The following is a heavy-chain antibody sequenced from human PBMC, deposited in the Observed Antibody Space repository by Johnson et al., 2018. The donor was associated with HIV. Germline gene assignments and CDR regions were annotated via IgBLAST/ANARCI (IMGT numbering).Heavy chain of an antibody. CDR1: GFTFDDYG. V-gene: IGHV3-66*01. CDR2: IYSGGST. CDR3: ARDTGIAARSGAFDI. D-gene: IGHD6-6*01. Sequence: MQLVESGGGVVRPVGSLRLSCAASGFTFDDYGMSWVRQAPGKGLEWVSVIYSGGSTYYAYSVKGRFTISRDNSKNTLYLQMNSLRAEDTAVYYCARDTGIAARSGAFDIWGQGTMVTVSS. J-gene: IGHJ3*02.